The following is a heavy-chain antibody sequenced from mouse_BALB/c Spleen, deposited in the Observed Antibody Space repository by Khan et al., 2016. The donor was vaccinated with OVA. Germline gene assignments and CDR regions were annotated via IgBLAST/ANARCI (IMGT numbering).Heavy chain of an antibody. CDR1: GYTFTSYW. V-gene: IGHV1S41*01. J-gene: IGHJ4*01. Sequence: DLVKPGTSVKLYCKASGYTFTSYWINWIKQRPGQGLEWIGRIGPGSSNTYYNEMFKGKAALTGDTSSSTAYLQPSSLSSEDSAVYLWARENYYGRSCYAMDYWGQGTSVTVSS. CDR2: IGPGSSNT. CDR3: ARENYYGRSCYAMDY. D-gene: IGHD1-1*01.